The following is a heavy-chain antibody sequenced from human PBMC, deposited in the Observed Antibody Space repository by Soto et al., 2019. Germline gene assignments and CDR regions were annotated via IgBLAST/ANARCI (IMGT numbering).Heavy chain of an antibody. V-gene: IGHV4-39*01. CDR2: IYYSGST. D-gene: IGHD6-19*01. J-gene: IGHJ4*02. CDR1: GGSISSSSYY. Sequence: PSETLSLTCTVSGGSISSSSYYWGWIRQPPGKGLEWIGSIYYSGSTYYNPSLKSRVTISVDTSKNQFSLKLSSVTAADTAVYYCARRASLAGPPYYFDYWGQGTLVTAPQ. CDR3: ARRASLAGPPYYFDY.